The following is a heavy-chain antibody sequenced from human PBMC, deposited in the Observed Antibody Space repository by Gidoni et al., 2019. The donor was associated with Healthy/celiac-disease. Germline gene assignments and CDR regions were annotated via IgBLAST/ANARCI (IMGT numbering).Heavy chain of an antibody. CDR2: INHSGST. D-gene: IGHD3-3*01. CDR1: GGSFSGYY. V-gene: IGHV4-34*01. Sequence: QVQLQQWGAGLLEPSETLSLTCAVYGGSFSGYYWSWIRQPPGKGLEWIGEINHSGSTNYNPSLKSRVTISVDTSKNQFALKLSSVTAADTAVYDCARGGPSSYTIFGVVRGFDIWGQGTMVTVSS. CDR3: ARGGPSSYTIFGVVRGFDI. J-gene: IGHJ3*02.